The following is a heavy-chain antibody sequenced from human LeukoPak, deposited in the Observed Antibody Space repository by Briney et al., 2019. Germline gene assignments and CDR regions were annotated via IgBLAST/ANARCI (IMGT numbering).Heavy chain of an antibody. D-gene: IGHD3-22*01. Sequence: GGSLRLSCAASGFTFSSYWMHWVRQAPGKGLVWVSRINSDGSSTSYADSVKGRFTISRDNAKNTLYLQMNSLRAEDTAVYYCARARPTNYYDSSGYRSWFDPWGQGTLVTVSS. J-gene: IGHJ5*02. CDR3: ARARPTNYYDSSGYRSWFDP. CDR2: INSDGSST. V-gene: IGHV3-74*01. CDR1: GFTFSSYW.